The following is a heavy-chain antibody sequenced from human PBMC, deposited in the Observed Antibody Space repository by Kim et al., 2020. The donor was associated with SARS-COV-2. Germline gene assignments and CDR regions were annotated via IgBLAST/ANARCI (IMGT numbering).Heavy chain of an antibody. Sequence: ASVKVSCKASGYTLTSYDINWVRQATGQGLEWMGWMNPNSGNTGYAQKFQGRVTMTRNTSISTAYMELSSLRSEDTAVYYCARGLTKVTIFGVVTSGGYYYYGMDVWGQGTTVTVSS. CDR2: MNPNSGNT. J-gene: IGHJ6*02. V-gene: IGHV1-8*01. CDR3: ARGLTKVTIFGVVTSGGYYYYGMDV. D-gene: IGHD3-3*01. CDR1: GYTLTSYD.